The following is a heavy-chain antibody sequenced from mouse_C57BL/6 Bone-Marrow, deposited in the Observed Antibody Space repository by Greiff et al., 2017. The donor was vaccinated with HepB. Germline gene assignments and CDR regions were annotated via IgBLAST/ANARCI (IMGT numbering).Heavy chain of an antibody. CDR1: GYTFTDYY. CDR2: INPYNGGT. CDR3: ARTGYYGSSSAWFAY. Sequence: VQLQQSGPVLVKPGASVKMSCKASGYTFTDYYMNWVKQSHGKSLEWIGVINPYNGGTSYNQKFKGKATLTVDKSSSTAYMELNSLTSEDSAVYYCARTGYYGSSSAWFAYWGQGTLVTVSA. D-gene: IGHD1-1*01. J-gene: IGHJ3*01. V-gene: IGHV1-19*01.